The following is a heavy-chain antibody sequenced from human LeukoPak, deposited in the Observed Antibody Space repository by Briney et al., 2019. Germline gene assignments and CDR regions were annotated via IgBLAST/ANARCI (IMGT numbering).Heavy chain of an antibody. D-gene: IGHD6-6*01. CDR2: INHSGST. CDR3: ARDQIAAPDYYYGMDV. CDR1: GGSFSGYY. Sequence: SETLSLTCAVYGGSFSGYYWSWIRQPPGKGLEWIGEINHSGSTNYNPSLKSRVTISVDTSKNQFSLKLSSVTAADTAVYYCARDQIAAPDYYYGMDVWGQGTTVTVSS. J-gene: IGHJ6*02. V-gene: IGHV4-34*01.